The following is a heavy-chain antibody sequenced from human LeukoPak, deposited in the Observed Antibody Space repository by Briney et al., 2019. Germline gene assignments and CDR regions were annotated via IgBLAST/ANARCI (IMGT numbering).Heavy chain of an antibody. J-gene: IGHJ4*02. CDR1: GFTFSSYT. Sequence: PGGSLRLSCAASGFTFSSYTMNWVRQAPGKGLEWVSSISGSSSYIYYADSVKGRFTISRDNSKNTLYLQMNSLRAEDTAVYYCAKDRGCVMWIQLWFFDYWGQGTLVTVSS. D-gene: IGHD5-18*01. V-gene: IGHV3-21*01. CDR2: ISGSSSYI. CDR3: AKDRGCVMWIQLWFFDY.